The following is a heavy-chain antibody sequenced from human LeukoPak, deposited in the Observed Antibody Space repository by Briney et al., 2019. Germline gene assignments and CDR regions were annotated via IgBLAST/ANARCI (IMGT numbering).Heavy chain of an antibody. J-gene: IGHJ5*02. CDR2: ISGSGGST. CDR3: ARGKYSSFGWFDP. CDR1: GFTFSSYA. D-gene: IGHD6-6*01. V-gene: IGHV3-23*01. Sequence: PGGSLRLSCAAPGFTFSSYAMSWVRQAPGKGLEWVSAISGSGGSTYYADSVKGRFTISRDNAKNPLYLQMNSLRAEDTAVYYCARGKYSSFGWFDPWGQGTLVTVSS.